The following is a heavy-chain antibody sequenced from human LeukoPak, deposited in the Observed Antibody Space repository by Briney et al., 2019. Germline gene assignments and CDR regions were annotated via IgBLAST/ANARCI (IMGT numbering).Heavy chain of an antibody. CDR1: GYSISSGYY. D-gene: IGHD6-19*01. CDR2: IYHSGST. Sequence: SETLSLTCAVSGYSISSGYYWGWIRPPPGKGLEWIGSIYHSGSTYYNPSPKSRVTISVDTSKNPFSLKLSSVTAADTAVYYCARHRVAGTSNWFDPWGQGTLVTVSS. V-gene: IGHV4-38-2*01. J-gene: IGHJ5*02. CDR3: ARHRVAGTSNWFDP.